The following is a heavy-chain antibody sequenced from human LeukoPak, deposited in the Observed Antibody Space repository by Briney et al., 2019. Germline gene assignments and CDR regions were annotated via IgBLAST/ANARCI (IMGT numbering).Heavy chain of an antibody. V-gene: IGHV3-30-3*01. CDR2: ISYDGSNK. CDR1: GFTFSSYA. Sequence: GGSLRLSCAASGFTFSSYAMHWVRQAPGKELEWVAGISYDGSNKYYADSVKGRFTISRDNYKNTLYLQMNSMRADDNAAYYYARELKTTSGMDVWGQGTTVTVSS. J-gene: IGHJ6*02. D-gene: IGHD1-1*01. CDR3: ARELKTTSGMDV.